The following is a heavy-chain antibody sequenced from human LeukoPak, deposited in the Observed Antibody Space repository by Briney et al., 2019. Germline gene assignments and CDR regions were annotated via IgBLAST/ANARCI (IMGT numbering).Heavy chain of an antibody. CDR1: GGTFSSYA. J-gene: IGHJ4*02. CDR2: IIPILGIA. D-gene: IGHD6-13*01. V-gene: IGHV1-69*04. Sequence: GASVKVSCKASGGTFSSYAISWVRQAPGQGLEWMGRIIPILGIANYAQKFQGRVTITADKSTSTAYMGLSSLRSEDTAVYYCARGNAGSSSWYLDYWGQGTLVTVSS. CDR3: ARGNAGSSSWYLDY.